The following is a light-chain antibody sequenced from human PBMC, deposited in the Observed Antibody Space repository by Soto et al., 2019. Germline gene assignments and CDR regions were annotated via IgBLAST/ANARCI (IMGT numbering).Light chain of an antibody. CDR3: SSYINSSTLV. J-gene: IGLJ3*02. V-gene: IGLV2-14*01. CDR2: EDS. CDR1: SSDVGGYNF. Sequence: QSALTQPASVSGSPGQSITISCTGTSSDVGGYNFVSWYQQHQGKPPKLMIYEDSNRPSGVSNRFSGSKSGNTAYLTISGRQAEDEADYYCSSYINSSTLVFGGGTKLTVL.